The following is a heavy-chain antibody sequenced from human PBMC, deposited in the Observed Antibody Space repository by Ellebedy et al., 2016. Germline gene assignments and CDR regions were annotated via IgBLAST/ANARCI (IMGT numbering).Heavy chain of an antibody. CDR1: GFTFSDYY. Sequence: GGSLRLSCAASGFTFSDYYMSWIRQAPGKGLEWVSYISSSSSYTNYADSVKGRFTISRDTAKNSLYLQMNSLRAEDTAVYYCARDGGHDYGDTTLDYWGQGTLVTVSS. J-gene: IGHJ4*02. V-gene: IGHV3-11*06. CDR2: ISSSSSYT. D-gene: IGHD4-17*01. CDR3: ARDGGHDYGDTTLDY.